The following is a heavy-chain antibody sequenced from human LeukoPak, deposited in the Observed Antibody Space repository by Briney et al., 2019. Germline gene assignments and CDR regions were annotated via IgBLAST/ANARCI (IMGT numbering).Heavy chain of an antibody. CDR1: GFTFSSYS. CDR3: ARDQRGAAGTYGMDV. CDR2: ISSSSNYV. J-gene: IGHJ6*02. D-gene: IGHD6-13*01. V-gene: IGHV3-21*01. Sequence: GGSLRLSCAASGFTFSSYSMNWVRQAPGKGLEWVSSISSSSNYVFYADSVKGRITISRDNAKNSLYLQINSLRAEDTAVYYCARDQRGAAGTYGMDVWGQGTTVTVSS.